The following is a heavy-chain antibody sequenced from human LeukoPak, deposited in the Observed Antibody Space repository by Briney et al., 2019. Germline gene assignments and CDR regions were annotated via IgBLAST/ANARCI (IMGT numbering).Heavy chain of an antibody. CDR3: AKDKEYVGFGPILSVYYYGMDA. Sequence: PGGSLRLSCAASGFTFSDYGMNWVRQAPGKGLEWVSLISWNGGSTYYADSVKGRFTISRDNSRHTLYLQMNSLGGEDTALYSCAKDKEYVGFGPILSVYYYGMDASGNGTPVTASS. V-gene: IGHV3-43D*04. CDR1: GFTFSDYG. CDR2: ISWNGGST. J-gene: IGHJ6*04. D-gene: IGHD2/OR15-2a*01.